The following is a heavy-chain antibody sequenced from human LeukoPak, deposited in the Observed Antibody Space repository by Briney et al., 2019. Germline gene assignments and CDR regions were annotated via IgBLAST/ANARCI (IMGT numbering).Heavy chain of an antibody. D-gene: IGHD3-22*01. J-gene: IGHJ4*02. Sequence: PGGSLRLSCEASGFTFGNYAMNWVRQAPGKGLEWVSAISGSGGSTYYADSVKGRFTISRDNSKNTLYLQMNSLRAEDTAVYYCAKEAPVYGGRVVVVTPIYFDYWGQGTLVTVSS. CDR1: GFTFGNYA. CDR3: AKEAPVYGGRVVVVTPIYFDY. CDR2: ISGSGGST. V-gene: IGHV3-23*01.